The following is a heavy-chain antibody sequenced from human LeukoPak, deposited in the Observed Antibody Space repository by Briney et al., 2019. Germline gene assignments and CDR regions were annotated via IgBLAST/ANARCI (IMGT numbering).Heavy chain of an antibody. CDR3: AKPRSSSRRGRTAIVFTGDFDY. CDR2: LTDTSGDT. Sequence: QSGGFLRLSCVASGFSFSSYAMSWVRQAPGKGLEWVSGLTDTSGDTYYANSVRGRFTISRDNSKNTLYLQMNSLRADDSAVYYCAKPRSSSRRGRTAIVFTGDFDYWGQGTLATVSS. D-gene: IGHD5/OR15-5a*01. V-gene: IGHV3-23*01. J-gene: IGHJ4*02. CDR1: GFSFSSYA.